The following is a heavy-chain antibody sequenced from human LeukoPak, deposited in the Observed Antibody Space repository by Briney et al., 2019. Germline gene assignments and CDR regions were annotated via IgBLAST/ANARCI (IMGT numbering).Heavy chain of an antibody. CDR2: IKSKTDGGTT. CDR3: TTVDSYGPFDI. J-gene: IGHJ3*02. Sequence: GGSLRLSCAASGFTFSSYAMSWVRQAPGKGLEWVGRIKSKTDGGTTDYAAPVKGRFTISRDDSKNTLYLQMNSLKTEDTAVYYCTTVDSYGPFDIWGQGTMVTVSS. V-gene: IGHV3-15*01. CDR1: GFTFSSYA. D-gene: IGHD5-18*01.